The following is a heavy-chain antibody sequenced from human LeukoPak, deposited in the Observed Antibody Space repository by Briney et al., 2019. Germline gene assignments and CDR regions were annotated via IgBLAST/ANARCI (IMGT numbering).Heavy chain of an antibody. Sequence: ASVKVSCKASGYTFTSYGISWVRQATGQGLEWMGWMNPNSGNTGYAQKFQGRVTMTRNTSISTAYMELSSLRSEDTAVYYCARPLSYGSGSFDYWGQGTLVTVSS. J-gene: IGHJ4*02. D-gene: IGHD3-10*01. V-gene: IGHV1-8*02. CDR2: MNPNSGNT. CDR1: GYTFTSYG. CDR3: ARPLSYGSGSFDY.